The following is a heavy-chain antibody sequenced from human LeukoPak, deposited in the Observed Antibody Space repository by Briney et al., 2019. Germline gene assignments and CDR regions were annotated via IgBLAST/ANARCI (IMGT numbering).Heavy chain of an antibody. CDR1: GFTFSSYW. V-gene: IGHV3-21*01. CDR3: ARDYYDSSGYSGAFDI. J-gene: IGHJ3*02. CDR2: ISSSSSYI. Sequence: GGSLRLSCVASGFTFSSYWMTWVRQAPGKGLEWVSSISSSSSYIYYADSVKGRFSISRDNAKNSLYLQMNSLRAEDTAVYYCARDYYDSSGYSGAFDIWGQGTMVTVSS. D-gene: IGHD3-22*01.